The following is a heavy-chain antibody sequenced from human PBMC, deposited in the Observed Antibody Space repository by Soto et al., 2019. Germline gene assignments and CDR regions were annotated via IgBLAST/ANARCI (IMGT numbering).Heavy chain of an antibody. V-gene: IGHV1-2*02. Sequence: QVQLVQSRAEVKKPGASVKVSCKASGYTFTDYYMHWVRQAPGQGLEWMGWINPNSGGTNYAQKFHGRVTMTRDTSISTAYMELNRLRSDDRAVYYCTRDQSPSSGWPGMDVWGQGTTVTLSS. CDR3: TRDQSPSSGWPGMDV. D-gene: IGHD6-19*01. J-gene: IGHJ6*02. CDR2: INPNSGGT. CDR1: GYTFTDYY.